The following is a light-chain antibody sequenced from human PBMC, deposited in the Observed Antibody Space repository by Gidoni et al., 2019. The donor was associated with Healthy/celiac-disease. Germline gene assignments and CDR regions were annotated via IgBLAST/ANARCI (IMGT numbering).Light chain of an antibody. V-gene: IGLV1-40*01. J-gene: IGLJ2*01. Sequence: QSVLTQPPSVSGAPGQRVTISCTGSSSNIGAGYDVHWYQQLPVTAPKLLIYGNSTRPSGVPDRFSGSKSGTSASLAITGLQAEDEADYYCQSYDSSLSGYVVFGGGTKLTVL. CDR3: QSYDSSLSGYVV. CDR1: SSNIGAGYD. CDR2: GNS.